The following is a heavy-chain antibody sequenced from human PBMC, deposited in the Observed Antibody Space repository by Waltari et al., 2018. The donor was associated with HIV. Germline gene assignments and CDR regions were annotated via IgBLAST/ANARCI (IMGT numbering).Heavy chain of an antibody. CDR1: GYTFTSYA. Sequence: QVQLVQSGAEVKKPGASVKVSCKASGYTFTSYAMHWVRQAPGQRLEWMGWINAGNGNTKYSQKFQGRVTITRDTSASTAYMELSSLRSEDTAVYYCARRYDSSGYFDYWGQGTLVTVSS. CDR3: ARRYDSSGYFDY. D-gene: IGHD3-22*01. V-gene: IGHV1-3*01. CDR2: INAGNGNT. J-gene: IGHJ4*02.